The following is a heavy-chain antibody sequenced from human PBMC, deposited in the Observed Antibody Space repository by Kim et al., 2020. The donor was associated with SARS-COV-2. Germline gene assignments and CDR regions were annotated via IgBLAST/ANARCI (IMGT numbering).Heavy chain of an antibody. CDR2: MNPNSGNT. V-gene: IGHV1-8*02. Sequence: ASVKVSCKASGYTFTSYDINWVRQATGQGLEWMGLMNPNSGNTGYAQKFQGRVTMTRNTSISTAYMELSSLRSEDTAVYYCARGLVHYYGMDVWGQGTTVTVSS. CDR1: GYTFTSYD. J-gene: IGHJ6*02. CDR3: ARGLVHYYGMDV.